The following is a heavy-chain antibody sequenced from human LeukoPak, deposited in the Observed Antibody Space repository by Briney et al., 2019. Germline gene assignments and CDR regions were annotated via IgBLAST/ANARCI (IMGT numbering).Heavy chain of an antibody. Sequence: GGSLRLSCAASGFTFSSYWMSWVRQAPGKGLEWVANIKQDGSEKYYVDSVKGRFTISRDNAKNSLYLQMNSLGAEDTAVYYCARKIVGAHDAFDIWGQGTMVTVSS. D-gene: IGHD1-26*01. CDR3: ARKIVGAHDAFDI. CDR2: IKQDGSEK. CDR1: GFTFSSYW. J-gene: IGHJ3*02. V-gene: IGHV3-7*01.